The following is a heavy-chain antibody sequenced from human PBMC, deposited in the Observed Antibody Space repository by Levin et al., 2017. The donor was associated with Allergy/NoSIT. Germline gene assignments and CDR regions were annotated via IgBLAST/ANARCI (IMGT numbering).Heavy chain of an antibody. CDR1: GFTFGDYA. V-gene: IGHV3-49*04. J-gene: IGHJ6*02. D-gene: IGHD3-16*01. CDR3: TRDEVHPRGGYYYYYGMDV. Sequence: GGSLRLSCTASGFTFGDYAMSWVRQAPGKGLEWVGFIRSKAYGGTTEYAASVKGRFTISRDDSKSIAYLQMNSLKTEDTAVYYCTRDEVHPRGGYYYYYGMDVWGQGTTVTVSS. CDR2: IRSKAYGGTT.